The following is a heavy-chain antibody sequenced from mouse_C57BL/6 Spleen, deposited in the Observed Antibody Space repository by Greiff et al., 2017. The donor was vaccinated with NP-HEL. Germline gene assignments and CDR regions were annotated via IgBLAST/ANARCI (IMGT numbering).Heavy chain of an antibody. D-gene: IGHD1-1*01. CDR3: TRWSSDDY. CDR2: IDPENGDT. CDR1: GFNIKDDY. V-gene: IGHV14-4*01. Sequence: EVKLQESGAELVRPGASVKLSCTASGFNIKDDYMHWVKQRPEQGLEWIGWIDPENGDTEYASKFQGKATITADTSSNTAYLQLSSLTSEDTAVYYCTRWSSDDYWGQGTTLTVSS. J-gene: IGHJ2*01.